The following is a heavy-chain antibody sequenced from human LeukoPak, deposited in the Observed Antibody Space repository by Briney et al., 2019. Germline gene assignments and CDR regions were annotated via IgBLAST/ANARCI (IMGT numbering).Heavy chain of an antibody. D-gene: IGHD4-17*01. J-gene: IGHJ4*02. Sequence: PSEPLSLTCTVSDGSISNYYWSWIRQPPGKGLEWIGHIYYSGSTNYNPSLKSRVTISVDTSNNQFSLKLSSVTTADTAVYYCARVGTVTSFDHWGQGTLVTVSS. CDR1: DGSISNYY. CDR2: IYYSGST. V-gene: IGHV4-59*01. CDR3: ARVGTVTSFDH.